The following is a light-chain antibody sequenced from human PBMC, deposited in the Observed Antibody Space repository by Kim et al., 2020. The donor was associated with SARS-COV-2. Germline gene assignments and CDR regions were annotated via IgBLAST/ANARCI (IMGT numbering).Light chain of an antibody. Sequence: VTISCTGSSSNIGAGYDVHWYQQLPGTAPKLLIYGNSNRPSGVPDRVSGSKSGTSASLAITGLQAEDEADYYCQSYDSSLSGPNWVFGGGTKLTVL. CDR1: SSNIGAGYD. CDR2: GNS. CDR3: QSYDSSLSGPNWV. J-gene: IGLJ3*02. V-gene: IGLV1-40*01.